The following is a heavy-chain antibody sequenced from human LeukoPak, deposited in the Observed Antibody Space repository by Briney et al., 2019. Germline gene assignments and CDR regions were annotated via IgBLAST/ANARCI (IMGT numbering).Heavy chain of an antibody. V-gene: IGHV4-59*01. CDR3: ARGGRYDPGDY. CDR1: GGFISSYY. D-gene: IGHD6-19*01. J-gene: IGHJ4*02. Sequence: SQSLSLTRTVSGGFISSYYGSWIRQSLENGLECIGYIYYRGNTNYNPSLKSRVTISIDTSKNQFSLKLTSVTAADTGVYYCARGGRYDPGDYWGEGTLVTVSS. CDR2: IYYRGNT.